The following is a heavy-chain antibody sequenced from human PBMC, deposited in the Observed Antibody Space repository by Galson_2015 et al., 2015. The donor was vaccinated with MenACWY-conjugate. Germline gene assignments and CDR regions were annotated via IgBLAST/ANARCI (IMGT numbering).Heavy chain of an antibody. V-gene: IGHV3-23*01. CDR1: GFTFNNYA. Sequence: SLRLSCAASGFTFNNYAMTWVRQAPGKGLEWVSLISATGGLIYYTDSVKGRFIISRDSSKNTLYLQMNSLRAEDTAIYYCARGDSGLGSYWELFDYWGQGTLVTVSS. CDR2: ISATGGLI. D-gene: IGHD3-10*01. J-gene: IGHJ4*02. CDR3: ARGDSGLGSYWELFDY.